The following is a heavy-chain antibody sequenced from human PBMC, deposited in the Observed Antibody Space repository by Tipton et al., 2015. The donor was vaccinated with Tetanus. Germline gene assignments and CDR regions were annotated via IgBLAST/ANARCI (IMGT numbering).Heavy chain of an antibody. Sequence: SLRLSCAASGFIFSSYGIHWVRQAPGKGLEWVAVSWYDGTDKYCADSVKGRFTISRDNAKNSLYLQMNSLRVEDTALYYCTRHRRGDGYNLGAYWGPGTLVTVSS. J-gene: IGHJ4*02. CDR2: SWYDGTDK. V-gene: IGHV3-33*01. CDR3: TRHRRGDGYNLGAY. CDR1: GFIFSSYG. D-gene: IGHD5-24*01.